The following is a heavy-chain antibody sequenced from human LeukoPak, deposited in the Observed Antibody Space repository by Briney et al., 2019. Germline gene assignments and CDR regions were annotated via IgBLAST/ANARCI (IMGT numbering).Heavy chain of an antibody. CDR1: GYTFTGYY. V-gene: IGHV1-2*02. Sequence: GASVEVSCKASGYTFTGYYMHWVRQAPGQGLEWMGWINPNSGGTNYAQKFQGRVTMTRDTSISTAYMELSRLRSDDTAVYYCATHYPPRGTVTTFGGYYMDVWGKGTTVTVSS. J-gene: IGHJ6*03. CDR3: ATHYPPRGTVTTFGGYYMDV. D-gene: IGHD4-17*01. CDR2: INPNSGGT.